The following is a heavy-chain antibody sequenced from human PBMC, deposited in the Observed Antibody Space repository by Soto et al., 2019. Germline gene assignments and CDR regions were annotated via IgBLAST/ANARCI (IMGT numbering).Heavy chain of an antibody. CDR1: GGSFSGYY. Sequence: SETLSLTCAVYGGSFSGYYWSWIRQPPGKGLEWIGEINHRGSTNYNPSLKSRVTISVDTSKNQFSLKLSSVTAADTAVYYCARGEVTAAKFDPWGQGTLVTVSS. J-gene: IGHJ5*02. V-gene: IGHV4-34*01. CDR2: INHRGST. D-gene: IGHD2-2*01. CDR3: ARGEVTAAKFDP.